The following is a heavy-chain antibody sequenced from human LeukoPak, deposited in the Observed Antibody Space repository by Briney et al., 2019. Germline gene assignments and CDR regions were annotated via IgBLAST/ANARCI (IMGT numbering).Heavy chain of an antibody. CDR2: IWYDGSNK. Sequence: PGRSLGLSCAASGFTFSSYGMHWVRQAPGKGLEWVAVIWYDGSNKYYADSVKGRFTISRDNSKNTLYLQMNSLRAEDTAVYYCAKESRGYSYGYYFDYWGQGTLVTVSS. CDR3: AKESRGYSYGYYFDY. V-gene: IGHV3-33*06. J-gene: IGHJ4*02. D-gene: IGHD5-18*01. CDR1: GFTFSSYG.